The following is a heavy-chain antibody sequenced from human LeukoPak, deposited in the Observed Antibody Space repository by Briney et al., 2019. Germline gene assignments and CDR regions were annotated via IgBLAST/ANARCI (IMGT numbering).Heavy chain of an antibody. CDR3: ATENDYGDYTRFDY. Sequence: ASVKVSCKASGGTFSSYAISWVRQAPGQVLEWMGRIIPIFGIANYAQKFQGRVTITADKSTSTAYMELSSLRSEDTAVYHCATENDYGDYTRFDYWGQGTLVTVSS. J-gene: IGHJ4*02. CDR1: GGTFSSYA. D-gene: IGHD4-17*01. V-gene: IGHV1-69*04. CDR2: IIPIFGIA.